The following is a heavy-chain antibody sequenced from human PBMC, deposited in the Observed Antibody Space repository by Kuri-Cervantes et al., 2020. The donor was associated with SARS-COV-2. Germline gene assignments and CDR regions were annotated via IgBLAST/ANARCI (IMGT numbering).Heavy chain of an antibody. D-gene: IGHD3-3*01. V-gene: IGHV4-59*08. CDR1: GGSISSYY. J-gene: IGHJ4*02. Sequence: SETLSLTCTVSGGSISSYYWSWIRQPPGKGLEWIGHIYYSGSTNYNPSLKSRVTISVDTSKNQFSLKLSSVTAADTAVYYCASCITIFGVVICGYFDYWGQGTLVTVSS. CDR2: IYYSGST. CDR3: ASCITIFGVVICGYFDY.